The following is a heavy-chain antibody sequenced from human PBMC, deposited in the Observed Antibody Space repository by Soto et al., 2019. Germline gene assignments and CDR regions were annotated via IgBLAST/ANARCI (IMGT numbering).Heavy chain of an antibody. D-gene: IGHD3-3*01. Sequence: GGSLRLSCAASGFTFSSYSMNWVRQAPGKGLEWVSYISSSSSTIYYADSVKGRFTISRDNAKNSLYLQMNSLRDEDTAVYYSARDLRFLEWLFREGAYYYYGMDVWGQGTTVTVSS. J-gene: IGHJ6*02. CDR1: GFTFSSYS. CDR3: ARDLRFLEWLFREGAYYYYGMDV. V-gene: IGHV3-48*02. CDR2: ISSSSSTI.